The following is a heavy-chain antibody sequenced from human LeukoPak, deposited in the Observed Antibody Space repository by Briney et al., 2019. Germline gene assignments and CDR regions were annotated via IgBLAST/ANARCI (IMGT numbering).Heavy chain of an antibody. V-gene: IGHV3-30*18. CDR1: GFTFSSYG. J-gene: IGHJ4*02. Sequence: PGGSLRLSCAASGFTFSSYGMHWVRQAPGKGLEWVAVISYDGSNKYYADSVKGRFTISRDNSKNTLYLQMNSLRAEDTAVYYCAKDATWVGATTEADYWGQGTLVTVSS. D-gene: IGHD1-26*01. CDR2: ISYDGSNK. CDR3: AKDATWVGATTEADY.